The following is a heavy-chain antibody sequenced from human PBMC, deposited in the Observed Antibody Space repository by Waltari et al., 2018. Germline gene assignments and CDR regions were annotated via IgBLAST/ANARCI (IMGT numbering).Heavy chain of an antibody. CDR1: GFTFSSYS. J-gene: IGHJ3*02. V-gene: IGHV3-48*01. CDR3: ASITQNAFDI. CDR2: ISSSSSTI. D-gene: IGHD1-20*01. Sequence: EVQLVESGGGLVQPGGSLRLSCAASGFTFSSYSMNWVRQAPGKGLEWVSYISSSSSTIYYADSVKGRFTISRDNAKNSLYLQMNSLRAEDTAVYYCASITQNAFDIWGQGTMVTVSS.